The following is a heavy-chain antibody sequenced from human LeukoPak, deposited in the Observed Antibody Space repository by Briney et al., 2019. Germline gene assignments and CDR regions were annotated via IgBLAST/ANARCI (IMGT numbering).Heavy chain of an antibody. CDR1: GFPFSVYE. J-gene: IGHJ4*02. V-gene: IGHV3-48*03. Sequence: GGSLRLSCAASGFPFSVYEMNWVRQAPGRGMGWVSFITTSGGTIYYADSVKGRFTTSRDNAKNSLYLQMNSLRTEDTAFYYCARGYSYGFEYWGGGTLVTVSS. CDR2: ITTSGGTI. CDR3: ARGYSYGFEY. D-gene: IGHD5-18*01.